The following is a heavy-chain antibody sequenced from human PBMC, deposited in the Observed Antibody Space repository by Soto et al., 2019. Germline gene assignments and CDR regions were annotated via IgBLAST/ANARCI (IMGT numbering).Heavy chain of an antibody. Sequence: SETLSLTCAVSGGSISSYYWSWIRQPPGKGLEWIGYIYYSGSTNYNPSLKSRVTISVDTSKNQFSLKLSSVTAADTAVYYCARGGYNYGWFDPWGQGTLVTVSS. V-gene: IGHV4-59*01. J-gene: IGHJ5*02. CDR1: GGSISSYY. D-gene: IGHD5-12*01. CDR3: ARGGYNYGWFDP. CDR2: IYYSGST.